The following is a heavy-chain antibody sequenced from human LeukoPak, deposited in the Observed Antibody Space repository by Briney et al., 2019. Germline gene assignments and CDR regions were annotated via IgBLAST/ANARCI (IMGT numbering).Heavy chain of an antibody. CDR2: MNPNSGNT. V-gene: IGHV1-8*01. D-gene: IGHD6-19*01. Sequence: ASVKVSCKASGYTFTSYDINWVRQATGQGLEWMGWMNPNSGNTGYAQKFQGRVTMTRNTSISTAYMELSSLRSKDTAVYYCARRPLAGTSPLYYYYYMDVWGKGTTVTVSS. CDR1: GYTFTSYD. CDR3: ARRPLAGTSPLYYYYYMDV. J-gene: IGHJ6*03.